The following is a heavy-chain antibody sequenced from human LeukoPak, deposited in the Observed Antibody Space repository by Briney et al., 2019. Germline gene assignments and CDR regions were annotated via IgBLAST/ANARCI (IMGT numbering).Heavy chain of an antibody. CDR1: GGSLSSGGYY. CDR2: IYTNGNT. Sequence: SETLSLTCTVSGGSLSSGGYYWSWIRQPAGKGLEWIGRIYTNGNTNYNPSLKSRVTISVDTSKNQFSLKLSSVTAADTAVYYCASRVPKLVSTYFDYWGQGTLVTVSS. CDR3: ASRVPKLVSTYFDY. J-gene: IGHJ4*02. V-gene: IGHV4-61*02. D-gene: IGHD6-13*01.